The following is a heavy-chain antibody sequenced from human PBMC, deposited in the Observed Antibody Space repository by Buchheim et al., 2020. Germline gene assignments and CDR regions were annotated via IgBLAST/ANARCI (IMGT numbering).Heavy chain of an antibody. CDR2: IHYTESA. CDR1: SGSISSSDYY. D-gene: IGHD5-12*01. J-gene: IGHJ4*02. CDR3: VREGRGYSGYDYDY. Sequence: QVHLQESGPGLVKPSQTLSLTCNVTSGSISSSDYYWSWIRQPPGKALEYIGNIHYTESAYYNPSLKSRVTISKDTSRNQFSLNLNSVTAADTAVYYCVREGRGYSGYDYDYWGPGIL. V-gene: IGHV4-30-4*01.